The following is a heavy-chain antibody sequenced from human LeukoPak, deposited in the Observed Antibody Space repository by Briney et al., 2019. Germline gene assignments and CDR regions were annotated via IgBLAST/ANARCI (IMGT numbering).Heavy chain of an antibody. J-gene: IGHJ6*04. V-gene: IGHV3-48*03. Sequence: GGSLRLSCAASGFTFSSYEMNWVRQAPGKGLEWVSYINSSGSTIYYADSVKGRFTISRDNAKNSLYLQMNSLRAEDTAVYYCAELGITMIGGVWGKGATVTISS. D-gene: IGHD3-10*02. CDR1: GFTFSSYE. CDR2: INSSGSTI. CDR3: AELGITMIGGV.